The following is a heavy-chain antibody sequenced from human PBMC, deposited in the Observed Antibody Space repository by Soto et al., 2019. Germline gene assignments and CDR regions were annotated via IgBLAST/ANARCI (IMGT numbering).Heavy chain of an antibody. CDR2: INHSGST. CDR1: GGSFSGYY. Sequence: QVQLQQWGAGLLKPSETLSLTCAVYGGSFSGYYWSWIRQPPGKGLEWIGEINHSGSTNYNPSLTSRVTISVDWSTNQYSMKMRTVTAADAAVYYCAGGARGYYAMTGYYSPYSFDYWGQGTLVTVSS. CDR3: AGGARGYYAMTGYYSPYSFDY. J-gene: IGHJ4*02. V-gene: IGHV4-34*01. D-gene: IGHD3-9*01.